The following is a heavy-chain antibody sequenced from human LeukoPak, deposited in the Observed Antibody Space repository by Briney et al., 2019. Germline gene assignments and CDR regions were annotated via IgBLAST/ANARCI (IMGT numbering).Heavy chain of an antibody. CDR2: IYYSGST. Sequence: SETLSLTWTVSGGSISSSSYYWGWIREPPGKGLEWIGSIYYSGSTYYNPSLKSRVTISVDTSKNQFSLKLSSVTAADTAVYYCARHPMVRGVIIRYSDYWGQGTLVTVSS. J-gene: IGHJ4*02. CDR3: ARHPMVRGVIIRYSDY. D-gene: IGHD3-10*01. V-gene: IGHV4-39*01. CDR1: GGSISSSSYY.